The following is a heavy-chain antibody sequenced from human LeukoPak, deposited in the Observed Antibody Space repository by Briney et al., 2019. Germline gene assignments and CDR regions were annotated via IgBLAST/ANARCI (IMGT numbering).Heavy chain of an antibody. CDR3: AKDRVTMVRGVNYYGMDV. Sequence: PGRSLRLSCAASGFTFSSYGMHWVRQAPGKGLEWVAVISYDGSNKYYADSVKGRFTISRDNSKNTLYLQMNSLRAEDTAVYYCAKDRVTMVRGVNYYGMDVWGKGTTDTVSS. J-gene: IGHJ6*04. D-gene: IGHD3-10*01. CDR2: ISYDGSNK. V-gene: IGHV3-30*18. CDR1: GFTFSSYG.